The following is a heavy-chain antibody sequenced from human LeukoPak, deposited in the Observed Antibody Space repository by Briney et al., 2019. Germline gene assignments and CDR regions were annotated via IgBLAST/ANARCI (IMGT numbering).Heavy chain of an antibody. J-gene: IGHJ4*02. CDR3: ARAGLTSGSHHEGTFDY. V-gene: IGHV3-11*01. CDR2: ISSSGSTI. Sequence: SGGSLRLSCAASGFTFSDYYMSRIRQAPGKGLEWVSYISSSGSTIYYADSVKGRFTISRDNAKNSLYLQMNSLRAEDTALYYCARAGLTSGSHHEGTFDYWGQGTLVTVSS. CDR1: GFTFSDYY. D-gene: IGHD1-26*01.